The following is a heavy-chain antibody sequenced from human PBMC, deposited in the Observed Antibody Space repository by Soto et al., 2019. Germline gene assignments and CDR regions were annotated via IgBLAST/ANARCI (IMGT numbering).Heavy chain of an antibody. CDR2: INPNSGGT. Sequence: GASVKVSCRAYGNTFSNYYIHWVRQAPGQGLEWMGTINPNSGGTNYAQKFQGWVTMTRDTSISTAYMELSRLRSDDTAVYYCARAPDYDILTGYYNVMPFDYWGQGTLVTVSS. CDR3: ARAPDYDILTGYYNVMPFDY. V-gene: IGHV1-2*04. CDR1: GNTFSNYY. D-gene: IGHD3-9*01. J-gene: IGHJ4*02.